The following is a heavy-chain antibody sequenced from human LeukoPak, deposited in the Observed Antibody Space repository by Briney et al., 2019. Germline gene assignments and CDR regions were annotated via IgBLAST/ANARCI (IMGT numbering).Heavy chain of an antibody. CDR2: ISSSGTYI. J-gene: IGHJ4*02. CDR3: ASSFPRRDDYISNYSDY. V-gene: IGHV3-21*01. Sequence: PGGSLRLSCAASGFTFSTYSMNWVRQAPGRGLEWVSSISSSGTYIYYADSMRGRFTISRDNSKNSLYLQMNSLRAEDTAVYYCASSFPRRDDYISNYSDYWGQGTLVTVSS. CDR1: GFTFSTYS. D-gene: IGHD5-24*01.